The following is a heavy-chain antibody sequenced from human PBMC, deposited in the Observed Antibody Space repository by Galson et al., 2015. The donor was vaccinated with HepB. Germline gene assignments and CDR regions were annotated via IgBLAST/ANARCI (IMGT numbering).Heavy chain of an antibody. D-gene: IGHD2-2*02. V-gene: IGHV3-30*04. CDR2: ISSDGGNK. Sequence: SLRLSCAASGFTFSSYAFHWVRQAPGKGLEWVAVISSDGGNKYYADSMKGRFTISRDNSKNTLYLQMNNLRAEDTAVYFCARDRGALTYCSSTSCYNTWFDPWGQGTLVTVSS. CDR1: GFTFSSYA. J-gene: IGHJ5*02. CDR3: ARDRGALTYCSSTSCYNTWFDP.